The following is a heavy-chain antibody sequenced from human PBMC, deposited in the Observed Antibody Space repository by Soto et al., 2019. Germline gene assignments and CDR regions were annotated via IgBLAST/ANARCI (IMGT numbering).Heavy chain of an antibody. CDR2: MNPNSGNT. CDR3: AIRRWFGELFRAFDI. Sequence: QVQLVQSGAEVKKPGASVKVSCKASGYTFTSYDITWVRQATGQGLEWMGWMNPNSGNTGYVQKFQGRVTMTRITSISKAYMELSSLRSEVTAVYYCAIRRWFGELFRAFDIWGQGTMVTVSS. CDR1: GYTFTSYD. D-gene: IGHD3-10*01. V-gene: IGHV1-8*01. J-gene: IGHJ3*02.